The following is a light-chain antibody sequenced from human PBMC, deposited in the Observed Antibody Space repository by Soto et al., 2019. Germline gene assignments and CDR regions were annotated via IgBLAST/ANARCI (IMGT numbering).Light chain of an antibody. Sequence: AIRMTQSPSSLSASTGDRVTITCRASQGISSYLAWYQQKPGKAPKLLIYAASTLQSGVPSRFSGSGSGTDFTLTISCLQSEDFATYYCQQYYNWPPELTFGGGTKVDIK. V-gene: IGKV1-8*01. CDR1: QGISSY. J-gene: IGKJ4*01. CDR2: AAS. CDR3: QQYYNWPPELT.